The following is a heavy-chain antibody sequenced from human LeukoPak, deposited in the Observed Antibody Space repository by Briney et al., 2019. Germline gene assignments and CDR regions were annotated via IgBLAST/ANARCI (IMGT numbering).Heavy chain of an antibody. CDR1: GGSISSGGYY. D-gene: IGHD2-21*02. V-gene: IGHV4-31*03. CDR2: IYYSGST. J-gene: IGHJ4*02. CDR3: ATGPTCGGDCYSSFDY. Sequence: SQTLSLTCTVSGGSISSGGYYWSWIRQHPGKGLEWIGYIYYSGSTYYNPSLKSRVTISVDTSKNQFSLKLSSVTAADTAVCYCATGPTCGGDCYSSFDYWGQGTLVTVSS.